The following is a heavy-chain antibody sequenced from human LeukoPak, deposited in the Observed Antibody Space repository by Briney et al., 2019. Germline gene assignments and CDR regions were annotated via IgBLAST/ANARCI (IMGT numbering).Heavy chain of an antibody. CDR1: GGTFSSYA. J-gene: IGHJ4*02. Sequence: GASVKVSCKASGGTFSSYAISWVRQAPGQGLEWMGWMNPNSGNTGYAQKVQGRVTMTRNTSISTAYMELSSLRSEDTAVYYCARDLTRSSSSNAYWGQGTLVTVSS. D-gene: IGHD6-6*01. CDR3: ARDLTRSSSSNAY. CDR2: MNPNSGNT. V-gene: IGHV1-8*02.